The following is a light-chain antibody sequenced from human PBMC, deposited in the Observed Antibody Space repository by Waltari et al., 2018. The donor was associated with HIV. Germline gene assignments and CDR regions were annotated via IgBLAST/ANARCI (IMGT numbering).Light chain of an antibody. CDR1: QCVLYSSNNKNY. V-gene: IGKV4-1*01. CDR2: WAS. CDR3: QQYYSSPLT. J-gene: IGKJ4*01. Sequence: DIVMTQSPDSLAVSLGERATINCKSSQCVLYSSNNKNYLAWYQQKPGQPPKLLFYWASTRESGVPDRFSGSGSGTDFTLTISSLQAEDVAVYYCQQYYSSPLTFGGGTKVEIK.